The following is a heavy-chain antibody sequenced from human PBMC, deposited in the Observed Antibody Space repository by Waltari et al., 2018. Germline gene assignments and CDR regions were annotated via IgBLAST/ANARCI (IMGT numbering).Heavy chain of an antibody. D-gene: IGHD3-22*01. Sequence: QVQLVESGGGLVKPGGSLRLSCAASGFTFSDYYMSWIRQAPGRGLEWGSNISSSGSTIYYADTVNGRFTISRDKAKNSLYLQMNSLRAEDTAVYYCASPSPYDSSGYYFDYWGQGTLVTVSS. CDR3: ASPSPYDSSGYYFDY. CDR2: ISSSGSTI. V-gene: IGHV3-11*01. J-gene: IGHJ4*02. CDR1: GFTFSDYY.